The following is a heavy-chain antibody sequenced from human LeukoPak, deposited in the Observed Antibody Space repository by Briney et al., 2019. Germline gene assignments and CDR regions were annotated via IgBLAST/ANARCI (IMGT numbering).Heavy chain of an antibody. V-gene: IGHV4-59*11. CDR3: ARDLVTVTKGFDI. Sequence: PSETLSLTCAVSDDSFSSHYWTWIRQPPGKGLEWIGYISYIGTTNYNPSLKSRVTISIDTSKNQFSLKLSSVTAADTAVYYCARDLVTVTKGFDIWGQGTMVSVSS. D-gene: IGHD4-17*01. CDR1: DDSFSSHY. CDR2: ISYIGTT. J-gene: IGHJ3*02.